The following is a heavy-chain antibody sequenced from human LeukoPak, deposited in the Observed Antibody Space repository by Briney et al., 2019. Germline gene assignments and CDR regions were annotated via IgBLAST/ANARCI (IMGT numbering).Heavy chain of an antibody. CDR1: GFTFSSYA. CDR3: AKGLRTGVGPYMGYHYYMDV. J-gene: IGHJ6*03. Sequence: GGSLRLSCAASGFTFSSYAMHWVRQAPGKGLEWVAVLSYDGSNKYYADSVKGRFTISRDNSKNTLYLQMNSLRAEDTAVYYCAKGLRTGVGPYMGYHYYMDVWGKGATVTVSS. V-gene: IGHV3-30-3*01. D-gene: IGHD3-16*01. CDR2: LSYDGSNK.